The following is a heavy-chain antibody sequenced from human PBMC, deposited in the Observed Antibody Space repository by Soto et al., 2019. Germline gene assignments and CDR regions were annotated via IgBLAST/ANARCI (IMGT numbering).Heavy chain of an antibody. D-gene: IGHD3-10*01. J-gene: IGHJ6*02. CDR2: ISGNGVTT. Sequence: EVQLLESGGGLVQPGGSLRLSCAASGFTFNTYAMSWVRQVSERGLEWVSSISGNGVTTYYADSVKGRFTISRDNSKNTLYLLMNSLRGEDTAVYYCAKGRAFWFGHHDYYYYGMDVWGQGTTVTVSS. CDR1: GFTFNTYA. V-gene: IGHV3-23*01. CDR3: AKGRAFWFGHHDYYYYGMDV.